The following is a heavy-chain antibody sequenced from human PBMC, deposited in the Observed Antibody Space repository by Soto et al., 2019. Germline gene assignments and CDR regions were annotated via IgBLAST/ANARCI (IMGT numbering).Heavy chain of an antibody. CDR3: TKDREFTYYDLWSRYYAFAS. J-gene: IGHJ5*02. CDR1: GFTFSSYA. D-gene: IGHD3-3*01. CDR2: ISSVGGST. Sequence: PGGSLRLSCAGSGFTFSSYAMSWVRQAPGKGLEWVSAISSVGGSTYYADSVKGRFIISRDNSENTLYLQVNSLRAEDTAIYYCTKDREFTYYDLWSRYYAFASWGQGTLVTGSS. V-gene: IGHV3-23*01.